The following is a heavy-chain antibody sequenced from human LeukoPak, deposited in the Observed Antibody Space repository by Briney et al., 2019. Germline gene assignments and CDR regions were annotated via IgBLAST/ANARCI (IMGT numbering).Heavy chain of an antibody. J-gene: IGHJ3*01. CDR2: FSATDGSA. V-gene: IGHV3-23*01. Sequence: GGSLRLSCAASGFTFSSYAMTWVRQAPGKGLEWVSAFSATDGSAQYAESVEGRFTIFRDNSLFLQMNSLGAEDTAVYYCARAKIAAAGTGAFDVWGQGTLVTVSS. D-gene: IGHD6-13*01. CDR3: ARAKIAAAGTGAFDV. CDR1: GFTFSSYA.